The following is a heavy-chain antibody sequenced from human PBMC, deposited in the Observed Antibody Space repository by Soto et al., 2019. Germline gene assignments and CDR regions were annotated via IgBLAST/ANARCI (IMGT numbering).Heavy chain of an antibody. V-gene: IGHV1-69*04. CDR3: ARDHKTVMLAATQVPNFDY. CDR2: IIPILGIA. Sequence: GASVKVSCKASGGTFSSYTISWVRQAPGQGLEWMGRIIPILGIANYAQKFQGRVTITADKSTSTAYMELSSLRSDDTAVYYCARDHKTVMLAATQVPNFDYWGQGTLVTVSS. J-gene: IGHJ4*02. D-gene: IGHD2-15*01. CDR1: GGTFSSYT.